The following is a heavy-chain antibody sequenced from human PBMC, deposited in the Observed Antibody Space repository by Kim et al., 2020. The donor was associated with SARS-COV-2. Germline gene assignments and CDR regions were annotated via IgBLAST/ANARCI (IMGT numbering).Heavy chain of an antibody. Sequence: SETLSLTCAVYGGSFSGYYWSWIRQPPGKGLEWIGEINHSGSTNYNPSLKSRVTISVDTSKNQFSLKLSSVTAADTAVYYCARIRYYYDSSGYPVRLNY. J-gene: IGHJ6*01. CDR2: INHSGST. CDR3: ARIRYYYDSSGYPVRLNY. D-gene: IGHD3-22*01. CDR1: GGSFSGYY. V-gene: IGHV4-34*01.